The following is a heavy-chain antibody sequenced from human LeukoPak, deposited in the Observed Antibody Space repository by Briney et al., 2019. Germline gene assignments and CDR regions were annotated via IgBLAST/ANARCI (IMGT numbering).Heavy chain of an antibody. J-gene: IGHJ4*02. CDR2: ISYSGGST. Sequence: PGGSLRLSCAASGFTFTSYAMSWVRQAPGKGLEWVSTISYSGGSTYYADSVKGRFTISRDNSKNTLYLQLNSLRVEDTAIYYCAKDRGGGAAAELDFWGQGTLVAVSS. D-gene: IGHD6-13*01. CDR3: AKDRGGGAAAELDF. V-gene: IGHV3-23*01. CDR1: GFTFTSYA.